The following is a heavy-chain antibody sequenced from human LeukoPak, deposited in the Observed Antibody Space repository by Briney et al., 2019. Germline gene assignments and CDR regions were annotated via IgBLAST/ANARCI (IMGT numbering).Heavy chain of an antibody. CDR1: GVSVSSGSYY. Sequence: SETLSLTCTVSGVSVSSGSYYWSWIRQPPGKGLEWIGYIYYSGSTNYNPSLKSRVTISVDTSKNQFSLKLSSVTAADTAVYYCASSIAAAGRSYDYWGQGTLVTVSS. CDR3: ASSIAAAGRSYDY. D-gene: IGHD6-13*01. J-gene: IGHJ4*02. CDR2: IYYSGST. V-gene: IGHV4-61*01.